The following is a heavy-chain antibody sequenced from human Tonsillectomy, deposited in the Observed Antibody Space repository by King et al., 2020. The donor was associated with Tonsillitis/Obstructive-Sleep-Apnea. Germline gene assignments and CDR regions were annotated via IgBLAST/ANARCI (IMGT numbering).Heavy chain of an antibody. J-gene: IGHJ4*02. CDR2: NYTSGST. D-gene: IGHD3-3*01. CDR3: ARGRFLEWSYFDN. CDR1: GGSISTYY. Sequence: QLQESGPGLVKPSENLSLTCTVSGGSISTYYWNWIRQPAGKGLEWIGRNYTSGSTNYNPSLKSRVTMSVDTSKKQFSLKLSSVTAADTAVYYCARGRFLEWSYFDNWGQGTLVTVSS. V-gene: IGHV4-4*07.